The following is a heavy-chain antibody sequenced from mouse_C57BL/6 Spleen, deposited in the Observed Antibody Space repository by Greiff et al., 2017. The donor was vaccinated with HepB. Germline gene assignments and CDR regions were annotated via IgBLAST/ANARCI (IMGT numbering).Heavy chain of an antibody. CDR2: IDPNSGGT. CDR3: ARVRANWDNYAMDY. Sequence: VQLQQPGAELVKPGASVKLSCKASGYTFTSYWMHWVKQRPGRGLEWIGRIDPNSGGTKYNEKIKSKATLTVDKPSSTAYMQLSSLTSEDSAVYYCARVRANWDNYAMDYWGQGTSVTVSS. J-gene: IGHJ4*01. D-gene: IGHD4-1*01. V-gene: IGHV1-72*01. CDR1: GYTFTSYW.